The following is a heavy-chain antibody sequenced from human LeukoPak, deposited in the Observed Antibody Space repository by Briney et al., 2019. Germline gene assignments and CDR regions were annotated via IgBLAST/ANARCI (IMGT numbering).Heavy chain of an antibody. V-gene: IGHV3-23*01. CDR2: ISGSGGST. Sequence: GGSLRLSCGASGFTFDNNGMYWVRQVPGKGLEWVSAISGSGGSTYYADSVKGRFTISRDNSKNTLYLQMNSLRAEDTAVYYCAKDCIAAAGRDAFDIWGQGTMVTVSS. CDR1: GFTFDNNG. D-gene: IGHD6-13*01. J-gene: IGHJ3*02. CDR3: AKDCIAAAGRDAFDI.